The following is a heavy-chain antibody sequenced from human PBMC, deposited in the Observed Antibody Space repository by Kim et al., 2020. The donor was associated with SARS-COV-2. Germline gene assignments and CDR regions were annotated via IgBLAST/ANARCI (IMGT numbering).Heavy chain of an antibody. CDR3: ARDAQLAY. Sequence: ASVKVSCKASGYAFTYYYIHWVRQAPGQGLEWVGMINPSGTSTTFALKFQDRVTMTRDTSTNTLYMELSSLTSEDTAIFYCARDAQLAYWGQGTLVTVSS. V-gene: IGHV1-46*01. CDR1: GYAFTYYY. CDR2: INPSGTST. D-gene: IGHD1-1*01. J-gene: IGHJ4*02.